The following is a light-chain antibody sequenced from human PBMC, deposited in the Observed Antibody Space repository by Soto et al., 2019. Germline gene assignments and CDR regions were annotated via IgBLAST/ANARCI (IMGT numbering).Light chain of an antibody. CDR2: GAT. CDR1: QGVGTN. V-gene: IGKV3-15*01. J-gene: IGKJ2*01. Sequence: EVVMTQSPATLSVSPGERATLSCRASQGVGTNLAWHQQKPGQPPRLLIYGATTSATGIPARFSGSGSGTEFTLTISSLQSEDFAVYYCQQYHDWPPYTFGQGNKLEIK. CDR3: QQYHDWPPYT.